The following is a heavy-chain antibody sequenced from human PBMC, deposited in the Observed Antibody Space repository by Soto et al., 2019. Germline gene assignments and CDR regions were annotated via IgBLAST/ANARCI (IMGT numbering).Heavy chain of an antibody. J-gene: IGHJ4*02. Sequence: SETLSLTCAVSGYSISSGYYWGWIRQPPGKGLEWIGSIYHSGSTYYNPSLKSRVTISVDTSKNQFSLKLSSVTAADTAVYHCASRDYYDSSAYYNHTPNDYWGQGTLVTVSS. CDR1: GYSISSGYY. CDR2: IYHSGST. V-gene: IGHV4-38-2*01. D-gene: IGHD3-22*01. CDR3: ASRDYYDSSAYYNHTPNDY.